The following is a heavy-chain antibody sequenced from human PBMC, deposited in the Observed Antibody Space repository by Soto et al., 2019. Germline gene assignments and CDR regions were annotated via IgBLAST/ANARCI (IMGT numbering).Heavy chain of an antibody. CDR1: GASISSRDYY. D-gene: IGHD2-2*01. J-gene: IGHJ4*02. V-gene: IGHV4-39*01. Sequence: SETLSLTCSVSGASISSRDYYWGWIRQTPGKGLEWIGNIDYNGVTYYNPSLKSRVTVSKDTSKNQFSLKVASVTAPDTAIYYCGRVMIGTSRHTDSDYWGQGTQVTVSS. CDR3: GRVMIGTSRHTDSDY. CDR2: IDYNGVT.